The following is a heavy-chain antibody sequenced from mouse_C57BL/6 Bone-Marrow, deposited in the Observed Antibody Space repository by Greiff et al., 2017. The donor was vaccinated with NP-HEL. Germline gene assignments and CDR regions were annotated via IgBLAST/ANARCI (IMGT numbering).Heavy chain of an antibody. D-gene: IGHD2-4*01. V-gene: IGHV1-55*01. CDR2: IYPGSGST. J-gene: IGHJ3*01. CDR1: GYTFTSYW. CDR3: ARYGDYDYSAWFAY. Sequence: VQLQQPGAELVKPGASVKMSCKASGYTFTSYWITWVKQRPGQGLEWIGDIYPGSGSTNYHEKFKSKATLTVDTSSSTAYMQLSSLTSEDSAVYYCARYGDYDYSAWFAYWGQGTLVTVSA.